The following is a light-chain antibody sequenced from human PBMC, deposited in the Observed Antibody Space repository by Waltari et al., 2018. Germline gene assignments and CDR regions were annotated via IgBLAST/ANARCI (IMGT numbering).Light chain of an antibody. V-gene: IGKV3-15*01. CDR1: QSVSSN. CDR2: SAS. Sequence: EIVMTQSPATLSVSPGARATLSCRASQSVSSNLAWYHQKPGQAPRLLIYSASTRATGIPARFSGSGSGTEFTLTISSLQSEDFAVYYCQQYNNWPLTFGGGTKVEIK. CDR3: QQYNNWPLT. J-gene: IGKJ4*01.